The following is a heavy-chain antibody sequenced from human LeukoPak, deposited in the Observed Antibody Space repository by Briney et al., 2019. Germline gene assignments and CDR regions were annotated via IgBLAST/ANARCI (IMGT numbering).Heavy chain of an antibody. J-gene: IGHJ4*02. CDR3: AKEVWGSYDEGLLDH. Sequence: SGGSLRLSCAACGFTYRSHSMTWVRQAPGKGLEWVSVVGGGGRTFYADSVKGRFTISRDNSKITLYLEMDSLRVEDTAVYYCAKEVWGSYDEGLLDHWGQGALVTVSS. CDR2: VGGGGRT. V-gene: IGHV3-23*01. D-gene: IGHD3-16*01. CDR1: GFTYRSHS.